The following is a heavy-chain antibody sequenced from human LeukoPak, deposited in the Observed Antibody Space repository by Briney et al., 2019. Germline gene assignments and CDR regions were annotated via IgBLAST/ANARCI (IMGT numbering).Heavy chain of an antibody. CDR2: INHSGST. D-gene: IGHD3-10*01. CDR3: ARGPIRSGLLWFGEFGY. Sequence: SETLSLTCTVSGGSISSGGYYWSWIRQPPGKGLEWIGEINHSGSTNYNPSLKSRVTISVDTSKNQFSLKLSSVTAADTAVYYCARGPIRSGLLWFGEFGYWGQGTLVTVSS. J-gene: IGHJ4*02. CDR1: GGSISSGGYY. V-gene: IGHV4-39*07.